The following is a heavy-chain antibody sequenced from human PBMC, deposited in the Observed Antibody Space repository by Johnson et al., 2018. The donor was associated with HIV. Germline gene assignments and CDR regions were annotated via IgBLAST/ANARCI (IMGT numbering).Heavy chain of an antibody. Sequence: VQLVESGGGLVQPGGSLRLSCAASGFTFSSYAMTWVRQAPGKGLEWVAVIYGGDRTKYTDSVKGRFTIARENSKNTLYLHMNSLGAGDTAVYYCARSYCSGGSCYLGAFDIWGQGTMVTVSS. CDR3: ARSYCSGGSCYLGAFDI. CDR2: IYGGDRT. D-gene: IGHD2-15*01. CDR1: GFTFSSYA. J-gene: IGHJ3*02. V-gene: IGHV3-66*01.